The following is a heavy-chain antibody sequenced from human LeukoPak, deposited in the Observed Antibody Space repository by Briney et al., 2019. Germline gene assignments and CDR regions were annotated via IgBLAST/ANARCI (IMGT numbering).Heavy chain of an antibody. CDR2: IIPLFGTA. V-gene: IGHV1-69*01. CDR3: AREWDFESSGFYYYY. D-gene: IGHD3-22*01. J-gene: IGHJ4*02. Sequence: GSSVKVSCKASGGIFSKYAISWVRQAPGQGLEWMGGIIPLFGTANYAQRFQGRVTITADESTRTAYMELSSLRSEDTAIYYCAREWDFESSGFYYYYWGQGTLVTVSS. CDR1: GGIFSKYA.